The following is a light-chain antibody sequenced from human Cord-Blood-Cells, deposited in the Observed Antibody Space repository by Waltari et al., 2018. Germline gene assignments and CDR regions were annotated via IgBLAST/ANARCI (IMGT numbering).Light chain of an antibody. CDR2: RNN. CDR3: AAWDDSLRV. V-gene: IGLV1-47*01. J-gene: IGLJ3*02. Sequence: VLTQPPSASGTPGQRVTTSCSRSRANIGSNYIYWYQQLPGTAPKLLIYRNNPRPSGVPDPFSGSKSATSASLAISGLRSEDEADYYCAAWDDSLRVFGGGTKLTVL. CDR1: RANIGSNY.